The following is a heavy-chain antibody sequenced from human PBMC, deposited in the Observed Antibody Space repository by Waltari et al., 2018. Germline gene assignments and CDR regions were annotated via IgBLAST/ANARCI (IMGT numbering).Heavy chain of an antibody. V-gene: IGHV3-30*18. D-gene: IGHD2-8*02. CDR3: AKAGNPTGYYFDY. CDR2: ISYDGSNK. J-gene: IGHJ4*02. Sequence: QVQLVESGGGVVQPGRSLRLSCAASGFPFSSYGMHWVRQAPGKGLEWVAVISYDGSNKYYADSVKGRFTISRDNSKNTLYLQMNSLRAEDTAVYYCAKAGNPTGYYFDYWGQGTLVTVSS. CDR1: GFPFSSYG.